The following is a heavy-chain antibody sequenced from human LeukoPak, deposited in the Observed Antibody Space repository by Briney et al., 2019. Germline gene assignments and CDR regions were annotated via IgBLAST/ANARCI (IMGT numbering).Heavy chain of an antibody. D-gene: IGHD2-2*02. CDR3: ATHHRCSSTTCYSYFDY. Sequence: PSETLSLTCTVSGGSISSGDDYWSWIRQPPGKGLEWIGYIYYSGSTYYNPSLKSRVTISVDTSKNQFSLRLSSVTAADTAVYYCATHHRCSSTTCYSYFDYWGQGTLVTVSS. V-gene: IGHV4-30-4*01. CDR1: GGSISSGDDY. CDR2: IYYSGST. J-gene: IGHJ4*02.